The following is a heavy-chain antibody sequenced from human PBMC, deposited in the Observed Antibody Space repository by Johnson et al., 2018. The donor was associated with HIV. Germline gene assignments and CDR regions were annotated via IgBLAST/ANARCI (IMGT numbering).Heavy chain of an antibody. CDR2: IYSGGIT. CDR3: ARESLEFWSRGAFDI. CDR1: GVTVSNNY. Sequence: AAGGVTVSNNYMTWVRQAPGKGLEWVSIIYSGGITHYADSVKGRFTISRDTSKNTLFLEMKSLKAKDTAVYYCARESLEFWSRGAFDIWGQGTMVTVSS. D-gene: IGHD3-10*01. V-gene: IGHV3-66*01. J-gene: IGHJ3*02.